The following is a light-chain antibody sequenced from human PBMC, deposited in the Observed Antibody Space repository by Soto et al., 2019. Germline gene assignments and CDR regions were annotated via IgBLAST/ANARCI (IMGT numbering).Light chain of an antibody. J-gene: IGKJ4*01. CDR2: GAS. V-gene: IGKV3-20*01. Sequence: ERVLTPVVAASFISKGERATLSCRASQAVSSILLAWYQQKPGQAPRLLIYGASSRATGIPDRFSGSGSGTDFTLTVSRLEPEDFAVYYCQQPGTSPIFGAGTKVDIK. CDR1: QAVSSIL. CDR3: QQPGTSPI.